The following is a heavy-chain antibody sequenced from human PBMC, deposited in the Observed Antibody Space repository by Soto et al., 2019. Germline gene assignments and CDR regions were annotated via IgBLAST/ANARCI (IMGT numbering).Heavy chain of an antibody. CDR1: GYTFTSYG. D-gene: IGHD3-3*01. CDR3: ARYYDFWSGHPYYYMDV. J-gene: IGHJ6*03. V-gene: IGHV1-18*01. Sequence: ASVKVSCKASGYTFTSYGISWVRQAPGQGLEWMGWISAYNGNTNYAQKLQGRVTMTTDTSTSTAYMELRSLRSDDTAVYYCARYYDFWSGHPYYYMDVWGKGTTVTVSS. CDR2: ISAYNGNT.